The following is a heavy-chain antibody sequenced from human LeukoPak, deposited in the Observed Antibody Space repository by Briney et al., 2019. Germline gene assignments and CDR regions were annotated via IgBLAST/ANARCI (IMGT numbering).Heavy chain of an antibody. CDR3: AREGGGSGSYWFDP. D-gene: IGHD1-26*01. J-gene: IGHJ5*02. Sequence: GRSLRLSCAASGFTFSSYAMHWVRQAPGKGLEWVAVISYDGSNKYYADSVKGRFTISRNNSKNTLYPQMNSLRAEDTAVYYCAREGGGSGSYWFDPWGQGTLVTVSS. CDR1: GFTFSSYA. V-gene: IGHV3-30-3*01. CDR2: ISYDGSNK.